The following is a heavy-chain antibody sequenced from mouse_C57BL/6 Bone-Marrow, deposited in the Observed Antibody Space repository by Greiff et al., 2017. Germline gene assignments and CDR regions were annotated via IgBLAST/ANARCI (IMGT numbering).Heavy chain of an antibody. D-gene: IGHD2-5*01. V-gene: IGHV1-81*01. J-gene: IGHJ3*01. CDR3: ERKKGSYYRNYPFAY. CDR2: IYPRSGNT. CDR1: GYTFTSYG. Sequence: VQLQQSGAELARPGASVKLSCKASGYTFTSYGISWVKQRTGQGLAWIGEIYPRSGNTYYNEKFKGKATLTADKSYSTAYMELRSLASEDSAVXFCERKKGSYYRNYPFAYWGQGTLVTVSA.